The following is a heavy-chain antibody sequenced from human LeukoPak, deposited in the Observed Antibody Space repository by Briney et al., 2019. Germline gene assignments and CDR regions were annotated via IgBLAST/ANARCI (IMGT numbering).Heavy chain of an antibody. CDR2: ISGDGSST. D-gene: IGHD3-16*01. Sequence: GGSLRLSCAASGFTFSSYWMHWVCQTPGKGLVWVSHISGDGSSTNYAEFVKGRFTISRDNAKNTLHLQMNSLRAEDTAVYYCASGPTSQGFWGQGTLVTVSS. CDR1: GFTFSSYW. V-gene: IGHV3-74*01. CDR3: ASGPTSQGF. J-gene: IGHJ4*02.